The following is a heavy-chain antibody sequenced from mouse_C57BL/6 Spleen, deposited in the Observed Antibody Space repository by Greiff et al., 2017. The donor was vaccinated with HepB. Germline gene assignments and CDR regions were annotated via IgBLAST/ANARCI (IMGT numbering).Heavy chain of an antibody. V-gene: IGHV1-66*01. D-gene: IGHD1-1*01. Sequence: QVQLKQSGPELVKPGASVKISCKASGYSFTSYYIHWVKQRPGQGLEWIGWIYPGSGNTKYNEKFKGKATLTADTSSSTAYMQLSSLTSEDSAVYYCARRLRYDAMDYWGQGTSVTVSS. CDR2: IYPGSGNT. CDR3: ARRLRYDAMDY. CDR1: GYSFTSYY. J-gene: IGHJ4*01.